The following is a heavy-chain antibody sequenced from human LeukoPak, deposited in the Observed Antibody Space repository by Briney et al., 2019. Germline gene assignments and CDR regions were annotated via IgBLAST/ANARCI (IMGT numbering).Heavy chain of an antibody. Sequence: SVKVSCKASGGTFSSYAISWVRQAPGQGLEWMGGIIPIFGTANYAQKFQGRVTITADESTSAAYMELSSLRSEDTAVYYCASHKSGYPDYWGQGTLVTVSS. CDR1: GGTFSSYA. J-gene: IGHJ4*02. V-gene: IGHV1-69*13. CDR2: IIPIFGTA. D-gene: IGHD3-22*01. CDR3: ASHKSGYPDY.